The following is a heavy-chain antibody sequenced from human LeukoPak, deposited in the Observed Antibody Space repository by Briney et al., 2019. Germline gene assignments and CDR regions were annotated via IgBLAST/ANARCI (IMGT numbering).Heavy chain of an antibody. J-gene: IGHJ5*02. CDR3: ARGGGRVYSS. Sequence: SETLSLTCAVYGGSFSGYYWSWIRQPPGKGLEWIGEINHSGSTNYNPSLKSRVTISVDTSKNQFSLKLSSVTAADTAVYYCARGGGRVYSSWGQETLVTVSS. CDR2: INHSGST. CDR1: GGSFSGYY. V-gene: IGHV4-34*01. D-gene: IGHD5-18*01.